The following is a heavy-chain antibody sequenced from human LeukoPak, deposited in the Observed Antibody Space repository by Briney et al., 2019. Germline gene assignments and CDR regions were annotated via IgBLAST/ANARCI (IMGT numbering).Heavy chain of an antibody. J-gene: IGHJ6*03. D-gene: IGHD3-3*01. V-gene: IGHV3-48*03. CDR3: ARGNFDFWSGYYDSNYYYYIDV. CDR2: ISSSGSTI. Sequence: GGTLRLPCAASGFTFRSYEMNWVRQAPGKGLEWVSYISSSGSTIYYADSVKGRFTISRDSAENSLYLQMNSLRAEDTAVYYCARGNFDFWSGYYDSNYYYYIDVWGKGTTVTVSS. CDR1: GFTFRSYE.